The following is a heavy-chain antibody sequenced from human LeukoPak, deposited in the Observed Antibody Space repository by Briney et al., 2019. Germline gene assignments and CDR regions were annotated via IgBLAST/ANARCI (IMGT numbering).Heavy chain of an antibody. V-gene: IGHV1-18*01. CDR3: ARGAWALGYYGMDV. D-gene: IGHD7-27*01. Sequence: ASVKVSCKASGYTFTSYGISWVRQAPGPGLEWMGWISAYNGNTNYAQKLQGRVTMTTDTSTSTAYMELRSLRSDDTAVYYCARGAWALGYYGMDVWGQGTTVTVSS. J-gene: IGHJ6*02. CDR2: ISAYNGNT. CDR1: GYTFTSYG.